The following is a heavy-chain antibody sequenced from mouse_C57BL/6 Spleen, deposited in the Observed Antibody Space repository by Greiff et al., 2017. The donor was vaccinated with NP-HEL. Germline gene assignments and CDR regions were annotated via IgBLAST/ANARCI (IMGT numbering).Heavy chain of an antibody. V-gene: IGHV1-7*01. CDR2: INPSSGYT. Sequence: VQLQQSGAEPAKPGASVKLSCKASGYTFTSYWMHWVKQRPGQGLEWIGYINPSSGYTKYNQKFKDKATLNADKSSSTAYMQLSSLTYEDSAVYYCARSDYGSSYWYFDVWGTGTTVTVSS. D-gene: IGHD1-1*01. CDR1: GYTFTSYW. J-gene: IGHJ1*03. CDR3: ARSDYGSSYWYFDV.